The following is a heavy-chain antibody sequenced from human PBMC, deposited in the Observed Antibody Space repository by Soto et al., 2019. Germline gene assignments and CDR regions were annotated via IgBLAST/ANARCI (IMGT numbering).Heavy chain of an antibody. V-gene: IGHV4-39*01. CDR2: VYYSGTT. CDR3: ARQWHSGNYPDYFDY. D-gene: IGHD1-26*01. CDR1: GGSMSSSSYY. J-gene: IGHJ4*02. Sequence: QLQLQESGPGLVEPSETLSLTCTVSGGSMSSSSYYWGWIRQPPGKGLEWIGSVYYSGTTYYNPSLKSRVPTSVDTSKSQFSLKLSSVTAADTAVYYCARQWHSGNYPDYFDYWGQGTLVTVSS.